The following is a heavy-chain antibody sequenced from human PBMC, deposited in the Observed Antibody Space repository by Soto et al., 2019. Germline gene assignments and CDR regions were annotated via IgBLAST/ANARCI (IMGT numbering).Heavy chain of an antibody. Sequence: SETLSLTCTVSGGSISSGGYYWSWIRQHPGKGLEWIGYIYYSGSTYYNPSLKSRVTISVDTSTDTAYMELSSLRSEDTAVYYCATDVAYGDYDSLSYFDYWGQGTLVTVSS. V-gene: IGHV4-31*03. D-gene: IGHD4-17*01. CDR1: GGSISSGGYY. J-gene: IGHJ4*02. CDR3: ATDVAYGDYDSLSYFDY. CDR2: IYYSGST.